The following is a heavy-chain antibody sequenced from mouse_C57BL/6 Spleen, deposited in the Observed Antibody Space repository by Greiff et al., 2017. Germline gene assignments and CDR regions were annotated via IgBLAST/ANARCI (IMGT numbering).Heavy chain of an antibody. Sequence: VKLQQSGAELVRPGASVTLSCKASGYTFTDYEMHWVKQTPVHGLEWIGAIDPETGGTAYNQKFKGKAILTADKSSSTAYMELRSLTSEDSAVYYCTRPSYGPFAYWGQGTLVTVSA. CDR1: GYTFTDYE. CDR3: TRPSYGPFAY. V-gene: IGHV1-15*01. J-gene: IGHJ3*01. CDR2: IDPETGGT. D-gene: IGHD1-1*01.